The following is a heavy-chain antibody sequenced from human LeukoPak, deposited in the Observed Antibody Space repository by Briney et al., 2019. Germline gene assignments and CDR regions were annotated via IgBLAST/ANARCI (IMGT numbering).Heavy chain of an antibody. D-gene: IGHD3-22*01. CDR2: ISSSSSYI. J-gene: IGHJ4*02. CDR3: SRKTVYYYDSSGYYYDVSFDY. CDR1: GFTFSSYS. Sequence: GGSLRLSCAASGFTFSSYSMNWVCQAPGKGLEWVSSISSSSSYIYYADSVKGRFTISRGNAKNSLYLQMNSLRAEDTAVYYCSRKTVYYYDSSGYYYDVSFDYWGQGTLVTVSS. V-gene: IGHV3-21*01.